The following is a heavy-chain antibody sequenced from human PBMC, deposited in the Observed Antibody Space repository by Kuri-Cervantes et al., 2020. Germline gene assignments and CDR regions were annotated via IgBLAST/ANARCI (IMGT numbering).Heavy chain of an antibody. D-gene: IGHD3-3*01. J-gene: IGHJ5*02. V-gene: IGHV3-64*02. Sequence: GGSLRLSCAASGFTFSSYAMHWVRQAPGKGLEYVSAISSNGGSTYYADSVKGRFTISRDNSKNTLYLQMNSLRAEDTAVYYCARDGAYYDFWSGHHNNWFDPWGQGTLVTVSS. CDR1: GFTFSSYA. CDR3: ARDGAYYDFWSGHHNNWFDP. CDR2: ISSNGGST.